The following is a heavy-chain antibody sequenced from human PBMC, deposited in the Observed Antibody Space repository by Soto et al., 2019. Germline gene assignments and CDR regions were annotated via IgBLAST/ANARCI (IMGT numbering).Heavy chain of an antibody. CDR3: ARGGLFMTTVTTISYYYGMDV. CDR1: GYTFTSYG. V-gene: IGHV1-18*04. Sequence: ASVKVSCTASGYTFTSYGISWVRQAPGQGLEWMGWISAYNGNTNYAQKLQGRVTMTTDTSTSTAYMELRSLRSDDTAVYYCARGGLFMTTVTTISYYYGMDVWGEGPSVTASS. J-gene: IGHJ6*04. D-gene: IGHD4-17*01. CDR2: ISAYNGNT.